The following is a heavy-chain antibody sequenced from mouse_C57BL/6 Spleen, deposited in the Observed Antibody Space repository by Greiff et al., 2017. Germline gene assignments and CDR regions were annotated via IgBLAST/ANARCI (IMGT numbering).Heavy chain of an antibody. CDR2: INPNYGTT. V-gene: IGHV1-39*01. J-gene: IGHJ3*01. D-gene: IGHD1-1*01. Sequence: EVQLQQSGPELVKPGASVKISCKASGYSFTDYNMNWVKQSNGKSLEWIGVINPNYGTTSYNQKFKGKATLTVDQSSSTAYMQLNSLTSEDSAVYYCASEGGYGDYYGSSPFAYWGQGTLVTVSA. CDR3: ASEGGYGDYYGSSPFAY. CDR1: GYSFTDYN.